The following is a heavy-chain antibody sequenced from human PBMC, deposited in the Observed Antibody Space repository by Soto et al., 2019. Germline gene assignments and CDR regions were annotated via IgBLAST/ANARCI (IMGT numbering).Heavy chain of an antibody. J-gene: IGHJ4*02. CDR3: GNGRY. CDR1: GGSISSYY. V-gene: IGHV4-59*08. CDR2: IYYSGST. Sequence: SETLSLTCTVSGGSISSYYWSWIRQPPGKGLEWIGYIYYSGSTNYNPSLKSRVTISVDTSKNQFSLKLSSVTAADTAVYYCGNGRYWGQGTLVTVSS.